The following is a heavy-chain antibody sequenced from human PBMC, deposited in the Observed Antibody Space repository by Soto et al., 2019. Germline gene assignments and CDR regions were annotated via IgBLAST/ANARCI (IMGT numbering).Heavy chain of an antibody. CDR2: IYYSGST. CDR3: ARGRSSTSPYPIGY. CDR1: GCSISSGGYY. V-gene: IGHV4-31*03. Sequence: QVQLQESGPGLVKPSQTLSLTCTVSGCSISSGGYYWSWIRQHPGKGLEWIGYIYYSGSTYYNPSRKSRVTISVDTSKNQFSLKLSAVTAADTAVYYCARGRSSTSPYPIGYWGQGTLVTVSS. D-gene: IGHD2-2*01. J-gene: IGHJ4*02.